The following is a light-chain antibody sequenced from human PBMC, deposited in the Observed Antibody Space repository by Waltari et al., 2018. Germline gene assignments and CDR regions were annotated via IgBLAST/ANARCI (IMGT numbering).Light chain of an antibody. Sequence: QSVLTQPPSVSGAPGQRVTIPCTGRGSNIGAGYDVPWYQQLPRAAPKLLIYGSTSRPLGVPARFFGSTSGASASLAIIGLQAEDEADYYCQSYDTSLSVVFGGGTKLTVL. CDR2: GST. CDR3: QSYDTSLSVV. V-gene: IGLV1-40*01. CDR1: GSNIGAGYD. J-gene: IGLJ3*02.